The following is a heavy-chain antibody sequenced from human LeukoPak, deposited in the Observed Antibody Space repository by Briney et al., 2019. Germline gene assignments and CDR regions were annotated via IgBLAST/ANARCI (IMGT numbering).Heavy chain of an antibody. V-gene: IGHV1-18*01. Sequence: ASVKVSCKASGYTFTSYGISWVRQAPGQGLEWMGWISAYNGNTNYAQKLQGRVTMTTDTSTSTAYMELRSLRSDDTAVYYCARTPDSTYYYDSSGYLPLGYWGQGTLVTVSS. CDR1: GYTFTSYG. J-gene: IGHJ4*02. D-gene: IGHD3-22*01. CDR2: ISAYNGNT. CDR3: ARTPDSTYYYDSSGYLPLGY.